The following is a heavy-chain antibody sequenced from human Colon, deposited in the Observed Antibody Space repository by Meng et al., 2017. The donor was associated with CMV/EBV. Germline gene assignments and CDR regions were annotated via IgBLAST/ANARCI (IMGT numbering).Heavy chain of an antibody. D-gene: IGHD2-15*01. J-gene: IGHJ6*02. V-gene: IGHV4-59*01. CDR1: GVSMSSYY. Sequence: SETLSLTCTVSGVSMSSYYWTWIRQPPGKGLEWIGFIYDSGSTNYNPSLKSRVTISLDSSKNQFSLKLNSVTAADTAVYYCAREGRRGTSLPPYFHYYGVDVWGQGTTVTVSS. CDR2: IYDSGST. CDR3: AREGRRGTSLPPYFHYYGVDV.